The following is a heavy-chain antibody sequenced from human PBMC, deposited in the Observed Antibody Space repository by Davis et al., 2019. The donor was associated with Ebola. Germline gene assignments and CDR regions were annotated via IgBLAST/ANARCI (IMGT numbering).Heavy chain of an antibody. V-gene: IGHV3-30*03. CDR1: GFSLNSYG. CDR2: TSFDGRNK. Sequence: GEFLKISCAASGFSLNSYGMLWVRQAPGKGLEWVAVTSFDGRNKYYADSVKGRFTISRDNSKNTLYLQMQSLRPDDTAVYYCARIYGGTTITDWGQGTQVTVSS. J-gene: IGHJ4*02. D-gene: IGHD5-24*01. CDR3: ARIYGGTTITD.